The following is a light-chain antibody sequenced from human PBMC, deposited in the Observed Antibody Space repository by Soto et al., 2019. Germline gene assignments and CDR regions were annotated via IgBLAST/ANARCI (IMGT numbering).Light chain of an antibody. J-gene: IGLJ2*01. Sequence: QSVLTQPPSVSGAPGRRVTISCTGSSSNIGAGYDVHWYQQLPGTAPKLLIYGNSNRPSRVPDRFSGSKSGTSASLAITGLQAEDEADYYCQSYDSSLSGSVFGGGTKLTVL. CDR2: GNS. CDR3: QSYDSSLSGSV. CDR1: SSNIGAGYD. V-gene: IGLV1-40*01.